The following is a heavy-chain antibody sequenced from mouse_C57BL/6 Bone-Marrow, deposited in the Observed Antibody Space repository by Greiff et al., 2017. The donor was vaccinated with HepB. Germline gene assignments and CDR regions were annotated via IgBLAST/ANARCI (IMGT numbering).Heavy chain of an antibody. CDR2: ISNGGGST. D-gene: IGHD3-2*02. V-gene: IGHV5-12*01. CDR3: ARLQGFAY. J-gene: IGHJ3*01. Sequence: EVMLVESGGGLVQPGGSLKLSCAASGFTFSDYYMYWVRQTPEKRLEWVAYISNGGGSTYYPDTVKGRFTISRDNAKNTLYLQMSRLKSEDTAMYYCARLQGFAYWGQGTLVTVSA. CDR1: GFTFSDYY.